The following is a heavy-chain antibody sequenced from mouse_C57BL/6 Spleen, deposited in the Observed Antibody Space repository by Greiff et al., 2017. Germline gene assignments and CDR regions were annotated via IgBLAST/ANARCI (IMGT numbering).Heavy chain of an antibody. Sequence: EVKLVESGGGLVKPGGSLKLSCAASGFTFSDYGMHWVRQAPETGLEWVAYISSGSSTIYYADTVKGRFTISRDNAKNTLFLQMTSLRSEDTAMYDCARQRGRAMDYWGQGTSVTVSS. J-gene: IGHJ4*01. CDR2: ISSGSSTI. CDR1: GFTFSDYG. D-gene: IGHD3-1*01. CDR3: ARQRGRAMDY. V-gene: IGHV5-17*01.